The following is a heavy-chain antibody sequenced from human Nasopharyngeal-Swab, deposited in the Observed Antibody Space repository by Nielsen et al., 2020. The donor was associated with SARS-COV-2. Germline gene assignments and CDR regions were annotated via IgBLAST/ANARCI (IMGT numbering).Heavy chain of an antibody. CDR2: IKQDGSEK. V-gene: IGHV3-7*01. CDR3: ARVEGGYCSSTSCFSYYFDY. J-gene: IGHJ4*02. Sequence: ETLSLTCAVSGFTFSSYWMSWVRQAPGKGLEWVANIKQDGSEKYYVDSVKGRFTISRDNAKNSLYLQMNSLRAEDTAVYYCARVEGGYCSSTSCFSYYFDYWGQGTLVTVSS. CDR1: GFTFSSYW. D-gene: IGHD2-2*03.